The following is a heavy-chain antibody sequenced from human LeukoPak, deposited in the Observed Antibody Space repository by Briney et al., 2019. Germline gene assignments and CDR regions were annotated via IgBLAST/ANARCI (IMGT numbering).Heavy chain of an antibody. CDR2: ISGSGGST. CDR3: AKVRRPDYYDSSGYFYYFDY. Sequence: GGSLRLSCAASGFTFSSYSMSWVRQAPGKGLEWVSAISGSGGSTYYADSVKGRFTISRDNSKNTLYLQMNSLRAEDTAVYYCAKVRRPDYYDSSGYFYYFDYWGQGTLVTVSS. CDR1: GFTFSSYS. J-gene: IGHJ4*02. D-gene: IGHD3-22*01. V-gene: IGHV3-23*01.